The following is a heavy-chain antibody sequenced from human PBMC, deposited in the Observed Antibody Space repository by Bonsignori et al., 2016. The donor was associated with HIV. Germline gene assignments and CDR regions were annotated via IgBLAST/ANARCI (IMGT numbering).Heavy chain of an antibody. CDR3: ARREVAYFDY. CDR2: ITHSGIT. D-gene: IGHD5-24*01. V-gene: IGHV4-34*01. Sequence: RQAPGKGLEWIGEITHSGITNYNPSLKSRVTISVDTSKNQFSLKLSSVTAADTAVYYCARREVAYFDYWGQGTLVTVSS. J-gene: IGHJ4*02.